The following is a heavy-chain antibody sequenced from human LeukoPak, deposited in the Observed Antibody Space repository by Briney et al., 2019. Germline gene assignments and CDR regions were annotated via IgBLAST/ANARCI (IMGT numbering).Heavy chain of an antibody. J-gene: IGHJ4*02. CDR1: GFTFSSYA. CDR3: AREDVRLDHGSGL. D-gene: IGHD3-10*01. CDR2: ISYDGSNK. Sequence: PGRSLRLSCAASGFTFSSYAMHWVRQAPGKRLEWVAVISYDGSNKYYADSVKGRFTISRDNSKNTLYLQMNSLRAEDTAVYYCAREDVRLDHGSGLWGQGTLVTVAS. V-gene: IGHV3-30-3*01.